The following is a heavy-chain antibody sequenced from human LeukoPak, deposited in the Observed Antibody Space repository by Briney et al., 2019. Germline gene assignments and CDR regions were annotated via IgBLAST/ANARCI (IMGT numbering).Heavy chain of an antibody. CDR2: INHSGST. V-gene: IGHV4-34*01. CDR1: GGSFSGYS. CDR3: ASCSSTSCYYFDY. D-gene: IGHD2-2*01. J-gene: IGHJ4*02. Sequence: SETLSLTCAVYGGSFSGYSWNWIRQPPVKGLEWIGEINHSGSTNYNPSLKSRVTISVDMPKNQFSLKLSSVTAADTAVYYCASCSSTSCYYFDYWGQGTLVTVSS.